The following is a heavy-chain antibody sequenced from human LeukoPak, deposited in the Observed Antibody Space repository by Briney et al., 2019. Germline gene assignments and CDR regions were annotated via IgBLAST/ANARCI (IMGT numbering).Heavy chain of an antibody. CDR3: AKDGAGSQSYCSSTSCYVDY. CDR1: GLTFSTYG. V-gene: IGHV3-23*01. Sequence: GGSLRLSCAASGLTFSTYGMTWVRQAPGKGLEWVSAISGSGGSTYYADSVKGRFTISRDNSKNTLYLQMNSLRAEDTAVYYCAKDGAGSQSYCSSTSCYVDYWGQGTLVTVSS. CDR2: ISGSGGST. D-gene: IGHD2-2*01. J-gene: IGHJ4*02.